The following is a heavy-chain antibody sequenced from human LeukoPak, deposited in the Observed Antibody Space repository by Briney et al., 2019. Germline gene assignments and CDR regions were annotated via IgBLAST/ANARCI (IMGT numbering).Heavy chain of an antibody. Sequence: GGSLRLSCAASGFTFSNYALHWVRQAPGKGLEWVAFISYDGSKEYYADSVKGRFTTSRDNSKNTLYLQMNSLRPEDTAVFYCAKTERSSTIHWGQGTLVTVSS. CDR1: GFTFSNYA. CDR3: AKTERSSTIH. V-gene: IGHV3-30-3*02. D-gene: IGHD6-13*01. CDR2: ISYDGSKE. J-gene: IGHJ4*02.